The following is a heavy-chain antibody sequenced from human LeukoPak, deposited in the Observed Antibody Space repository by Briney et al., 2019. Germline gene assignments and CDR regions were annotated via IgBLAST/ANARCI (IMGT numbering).Heavy chain of an antibody. Sequence: ASVKVSCKASGYTFTGYYMHWVRQAPGQGLEWMGWINPNSGGTNYAQKFQGRVTMTRDTSISTAYMELSRLRSDDTAVYYCARAPSVNYYDSSGYLSACYYGMDVWGQGTTVTVSS. V-gene: IGHV1-2*02. CDR3: ARAPSVNYYDSSGYLSACYYGMDV. J-gene: IGHJ6*02. CDR1: GYTFTGYY. D-gene: IGHD3-22*01. CDR2: INPNSGGT.